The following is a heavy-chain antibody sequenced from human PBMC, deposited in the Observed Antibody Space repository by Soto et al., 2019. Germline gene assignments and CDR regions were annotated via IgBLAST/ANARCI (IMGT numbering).Heavy chain of an antibody. V-gene: IGHV4-28*01. CDR1: GYSISSSNW. Sequence: QVQLRESGPGLVKPSDTLSLTCAVSGYSISSSNWWGWIRQPPGKGLEWIGYIYYSGTTYYNPSLKSRVTMSVDTSKNQFSLKLTSVTAVDTAVYYCASREIQGPIDYWGQGTLVTVSS. J-gene: IGHJ4*02. CDR3: ASREIQGPIDY. D-gene: IGHD1-26*01. CDR2: IYYSGTT.